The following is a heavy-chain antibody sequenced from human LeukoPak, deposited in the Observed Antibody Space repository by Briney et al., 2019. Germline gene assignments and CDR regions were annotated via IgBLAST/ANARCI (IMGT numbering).Heavy chain of an antibody. V-gene: IGHV3-30*03. CDR1: GFTFSSYG. CDR3: ARDSPGDYDAFDI. Sequence: GRSLRLSCAASGFTFSSYGMHWVRQAPGKGLEWVAVISYDGSNKYYADSVKGRFTISRDNSKNTLYLQMYSLRAEDTAVYYCARDSPGDYDAFDIWGQGTMVTVSS. D-gene: IGHD3-16*01. J-gene: IGHJ3*02. CDR2: ISYDGSNK.